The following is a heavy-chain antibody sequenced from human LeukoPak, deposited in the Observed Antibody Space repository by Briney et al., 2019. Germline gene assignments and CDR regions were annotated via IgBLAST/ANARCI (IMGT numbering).Heavy chain of an antibody. D-gene: IGHD3-10*01. CDR3: ARDSGITMVRGGFDY. J-gene: IGHJ4*02. CDR2: ISAYNGNT. V-gene: IGHV1-18*01. CDR1: GYTFTSYG. Sequence: ASVKVSCKASGYTFTSYGISWVRQAPGQGLEWMGWISAYNGNTNYAQKLQGRVTMTTDTSTSTAYMELRSLRSDDTAVYYCARDSGITMVRGGFDYWGQGTLVTVSS.